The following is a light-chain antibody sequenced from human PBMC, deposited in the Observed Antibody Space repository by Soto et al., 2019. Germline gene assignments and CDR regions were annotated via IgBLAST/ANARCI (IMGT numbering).Light chain of an antibody. CDR3: QQRSSWPLT. CDR2: DVS. Sequence: EIVLTQSPATLSLSPGARATLSCRASQSVSGYLAWYQQKPGQAPRLLIYDVSNRATGIPARFSGSGSGTDFTLTISSLAPEDFALYYCQQRSSWPLTFGGGTKVEIK. CDR1: QSVSGY. J-gene: IGKJ4*01. V-gene: IGKV3-11*01.